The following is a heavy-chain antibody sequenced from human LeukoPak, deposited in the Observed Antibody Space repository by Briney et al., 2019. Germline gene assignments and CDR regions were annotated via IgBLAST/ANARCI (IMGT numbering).Heavy chain of an antibody. CDR2: IYSGGST. Sequence: GGSLRLSCAASGFTVSSNYMSWVRQAPEKGLEWVSVIYSGGSTYYADSVKGRFTISRDNSKNTLYLQMNSLRAEDTAVYYCAMAYSYYGMDVWGQGTTVTVS. CDR1: GFTVSSNY. D-gene: IGHD4-11*01. J-gene: IGHJ6*02. V-gene: IGHV3-66*01. CDR3: AMAYSYYGMDV.